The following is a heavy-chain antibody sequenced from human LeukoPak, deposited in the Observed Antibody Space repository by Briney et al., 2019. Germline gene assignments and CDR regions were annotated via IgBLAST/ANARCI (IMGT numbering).Heavy chain of an antibody. CDR1: GFTFSSYG. CDR2: ISYDGSNK. D-gene: IGHD3-22*01. V-gene: IGHV3-30*18. J-gene: IGHJ3*02. CDR3: AKVRGYDSSGYYHQGGPFDI. Sequence: GGSLRLSCAASGFTFSSYGMHWVRQAPGKGLEWVAVISYDGSNKYYADSVQGRFTISRDNSKNTLYLQMNSLRAEDTAVYYCAKVRGYDSSGYYHQGGPFDIWGQGTMVTVSS.